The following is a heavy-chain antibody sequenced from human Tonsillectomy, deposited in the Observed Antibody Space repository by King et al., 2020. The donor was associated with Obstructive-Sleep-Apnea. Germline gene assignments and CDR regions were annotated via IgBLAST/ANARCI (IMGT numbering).Heavy chain of an antibody. J-gene: IGHJ3*02. CDR2: IYYSGST. CDR3: ARWNMWNAFDI. D-gene: IGHD1/OR15-1a*01. V-gene: IGHV4-59*08. Sequence: VQLQESGPGLVKPSETLSLTCTVSGGSISSYYWSWIRQPTGKGLDWIGYIYYSGSTNYNPSLKSRLTISVDTSKNQFSLKLSSVTAADTAVYYCARWNMWNAFDIWGQGTMVTVSS. CDR1: GGSISSYY.